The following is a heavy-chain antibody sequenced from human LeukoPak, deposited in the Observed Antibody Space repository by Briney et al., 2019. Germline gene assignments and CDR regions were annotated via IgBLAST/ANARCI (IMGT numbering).Heavy chain of an antibody. Sequence: GGSLRLSCAASGFSFDDLGMTWVRQVPGRGLEWVAGINWNGASTGYADSVRGRFTISRDNAKNSLYLQMNSLRAEDTALYYCARAVCPTIKFCDSSYFMDVWGKGTTVNVS. J-gene: IGHJ6*03. CDR3: ARAVCPTIKFCDSSYFMDV. CDR1: GFSFDDLG. D-gene: IGHD6-6*01. CDR2: INWNGAST. V-gene: IGHV3-20*04.